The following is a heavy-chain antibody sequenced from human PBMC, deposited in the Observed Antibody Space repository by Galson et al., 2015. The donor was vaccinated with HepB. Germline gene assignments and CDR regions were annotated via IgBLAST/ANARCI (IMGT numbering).Heavy chain of an antibody. Sequence: TLSLTCAVYGGSFSSYYWSWIRQPPGKGLEWIGEINHSGITNYNPSLKSRVTISVDTSKNQFSLKLSSVPAADTAVYYCATGYGDSRLFDYWGQGTLVTVSS. D-gene: IGHD4-17*01. CDR1: GGSFSSYY. V-gene: IGHV4-34*01. CDR2: INHSGIT. CDR3: ATGYGDSRLFDY. J-gene: IGHJ4*02.